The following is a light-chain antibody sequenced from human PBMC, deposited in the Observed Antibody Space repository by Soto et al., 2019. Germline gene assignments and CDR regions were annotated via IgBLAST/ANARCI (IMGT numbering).Light chain of an antibody. CDR3: QQYDNLPPLT. V-gene: IGKV1-33*01. CDR2: DAS. Sequence: DIQMTQSPSSLSASVGDRVTITCQASQDISNYLNWYQQKPGKAPKLLIYDASNLETGVPSRFSGSGSETDFTFTISSLQPEDIATYYCQQYDNLPPLTFGGETKVEIK. CDR1: QDISNY. J-gene: IGKJ4*01.